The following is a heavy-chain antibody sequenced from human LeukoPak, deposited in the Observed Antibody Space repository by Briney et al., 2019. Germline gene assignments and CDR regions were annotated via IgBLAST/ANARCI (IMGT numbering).Heavy chain of an antibody. D-gene: IGHD2-21*02. J-gene: IGHJ4*02. CDR1: GFTFSTYA. CDR3: AKGGMVGTSGLFDH. V-gene: IGHV3-23*01. CDR2: ISGSDDNT. Sequence: GGSLRLSCAASGFTFSTYAMSWVRQAPGKGLEWVSGISGSDDNTYYADSVEGRFTISRDKSKNTLYLQMNILRAEDTAVYYCAKGGMVGTSGLFDHWGQGTLVTVSS.